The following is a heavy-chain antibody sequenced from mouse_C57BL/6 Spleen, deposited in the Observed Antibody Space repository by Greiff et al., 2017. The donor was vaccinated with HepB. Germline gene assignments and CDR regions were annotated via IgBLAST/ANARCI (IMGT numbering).Heavy chain of an antibody. CDR2: ISSGGSYT. V-gene: IGHV5-6*01. CDR1: GFTFSSYG. CDR3: ARQAGSSYEFAY. D-gene: IGHD1-1*01. Sequence: EVQVVESGGDLVKPGGSLKLSCAASGFTFSSYGMSWVRQTPDKRLEWVATISSGGSYTYYPDNVKGRVTMSRDNAKNTLYLQLRSLKSEDTAMYYCARQAGSSYEFAYWGQGTLVTVSA. J-gene: IGHJ3*01.